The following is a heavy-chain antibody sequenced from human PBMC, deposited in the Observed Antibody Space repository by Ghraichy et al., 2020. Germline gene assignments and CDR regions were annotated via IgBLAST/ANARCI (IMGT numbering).Heavy chain of an antibody. CDR3: ACIVVVTANRPDY. CDR2: IYYSGST. J-gene: IGHJ4*02. V-gene: IGHV4-39*01. Sequence: SETLSLTCTVSGGSISSSSYYWGWIRQPPGKGLEWIGSIYYSGSTYYNPSLKSRVTISVDTSKNQFSLKLRSVTAADTAVYYCACIVVVTANRPDYWGQGTLVTVSS. D-gene: IGHD2-21*02. CDR1: GGSISSSSYY.